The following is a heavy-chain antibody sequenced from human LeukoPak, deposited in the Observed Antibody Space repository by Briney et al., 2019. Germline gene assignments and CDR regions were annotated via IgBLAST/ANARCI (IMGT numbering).Heavy chain of an antibody. Sequence: PSETLSLTCTVSGDSITNYYWSWIRQPPGGGLEWIGYIFHGGGTNCDPSLESRLTISLDTSNNQFSLELRSVTPADTAVYYCATDRAAVESYYYDSWGQGTPVTVSS. V-gene: IGHV4-59*01. CDR2: IFHGGGT. CDR3: ATDRAAVESYYYDS. CDR1: GDSITNYY. J-gene: IGHJ4*02. D-gene: IGHD3-10*01.